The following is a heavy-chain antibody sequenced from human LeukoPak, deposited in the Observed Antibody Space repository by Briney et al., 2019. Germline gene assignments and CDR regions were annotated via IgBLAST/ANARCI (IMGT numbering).Heavy chain of an antibody. CDR3: ARQTLFYGSGSYSDY. V-gene: IGHV4-39*01. CDR2: IYKAGNT. J-gene: IGHJ4*02. Sequence: SETLSLTCTVSGGSISSTTYYWAWIRQPPGKGLEWIGSIYKAGNTNYSPSLRSRVTISVDTSKNQFSLKLSSVTAADTAVYYCARQTLFYGSGSYSDYWGQGTLVTVFS. CDR1: GGSISSTTYY. D-gene: IGHD3-10*01.